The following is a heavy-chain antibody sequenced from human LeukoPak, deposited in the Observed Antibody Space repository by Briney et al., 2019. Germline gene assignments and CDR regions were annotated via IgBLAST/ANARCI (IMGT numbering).Heavy chain of an antibody. CDR2: IYYSGST. V-gene: IGHV4-59*01. J-gene: IGHJ4*02. CDR1: GGSISSYY. D-gene: IGHD3-10*01. Sequence: SETLSLTCTVSGGSISSYYWSWIRQPPGKGLEWIGYIYYSGSTNYNPSLKSRVTISVDTSKNQFSLKLSSVTAADTAVYYCAKWRFGEFFPDFDYWGQGTLVTVSS. CDR3: AKWRFGEFFPDFDY.